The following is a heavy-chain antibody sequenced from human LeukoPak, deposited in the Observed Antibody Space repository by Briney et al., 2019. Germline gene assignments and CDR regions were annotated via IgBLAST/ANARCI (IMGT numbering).Heavy chain of an antibody. CDR2: IYYSGST. CDR1: GGSISSGDYY. D-gene: IGHD3-10*01. Sequence: SQTLSLTCTVSGGSISSGDYYWSWIRQPPGKGLEWIGYIYYSGSTYYSPSLRSRVTISVDTSKNQFSLRLSSVTAADTAVYYCARAYGSGTDWFFDLWGRGTLVTVSS. V-gene: IGHV4-30-4*01. CDR3: ARAYGSGTDWFFDL. J-gene: IGHJ2*01.